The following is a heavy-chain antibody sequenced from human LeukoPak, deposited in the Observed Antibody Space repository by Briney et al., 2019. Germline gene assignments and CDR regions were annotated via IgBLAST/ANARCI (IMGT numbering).Heavy chain of an antibody. CDR2: ISRGGAYT. J-gene: IGHJ4*02. Sequence: GGSPRLSCAASGFTFGTYDMYWIRQAPGKGLECVSSISRGGAYTYYADSVKGRFTISRDDSRNTLYLQVNSLRAEDTAVYYCSKKGQADNDGKPDWGQGTLVTVSS. CDR1: GFTFGTYD. CDR3: SKKGQADNDGKPD. V-gene: IGHV3-23*01. D-gene: IGHD1-1*01.